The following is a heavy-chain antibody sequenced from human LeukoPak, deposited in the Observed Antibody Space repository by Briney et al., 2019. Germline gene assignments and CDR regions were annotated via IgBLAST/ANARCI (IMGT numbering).Heavy chain of an antibody. J-gene: IGHJ5*02. CDR2: IYYSGST. Sequence: SETLSLTCTVSGGSISSGDYYWSWIRQPPGKGLEGIGYIYYSGSTYYNPSLKSRVTISVDTSKTQFSLKLSSVTAADTAVYYCARGPIVGATQGWFDPWGQGTLVTVSS. CDR3: ARGPIVGATQGWFDP. D-gene: IGHD1-26*01. CDR1: GGSISSGDYY. V-gene: IGHV4-30-4*01.